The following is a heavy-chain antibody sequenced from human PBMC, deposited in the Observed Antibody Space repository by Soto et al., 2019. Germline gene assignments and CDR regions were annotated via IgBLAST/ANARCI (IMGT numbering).Heavy chain of an antibody. Sequence: QVQLQESGPGLVKPSQTLSLTCTVSGGSINSGGYYWSWIRQHPGKGLEWIGYIYYSGSTYCNPSLKSRVTMSVDTSTNQFALNLSSVTAADTAVYYCARVSSGSYYNSDYWGQGTLVTVSS. J-gene: IGHJ4*02. V-gene: IGHV4-31*03. D-gene: IGHD3-10*01. CDR1: GGSINSGGYY. CDR3: ARVSSGSYYNSDY. CDR2: IYYSGST.